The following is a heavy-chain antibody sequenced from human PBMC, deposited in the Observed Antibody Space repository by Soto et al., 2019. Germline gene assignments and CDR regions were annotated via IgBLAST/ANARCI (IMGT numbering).Heavy chain of an antibody. D-gene: IGHD5-12*01. Sequence: TLSQTCPVPEASISSGRSQWSWIRLHPRKGLERIGNMVHSGSTYNHPSLKSRVNLSADTSKNQFSLRLTSVTPADTAVYYCARDNGYGHFDSWGQGTLVTVSS. V-gene: IGHV4-31*03. J-gene: IGHJ4*02. CDR3: ARDNGYGHFDS. CDR2: MVHSGST. CDR1: EASISSGRSQ.